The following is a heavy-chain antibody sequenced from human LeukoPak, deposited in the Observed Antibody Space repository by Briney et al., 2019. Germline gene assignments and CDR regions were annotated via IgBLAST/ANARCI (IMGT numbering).Heavy chain of an antibody. CDR3: ATSLVGAYTI. V-gene: IGHV3-23*01. CDR2: ISGSGGST. D-gene: IGHD1-26*01. Sequence: GGSLRLSCAASGFPFRDFGLSWVRQAPGKGLEWVSAISGSGGSTYYADSVKGRFTISRDNSKNTLYLQMNSLRAEDTAVYYCATSLVGAYTIWGQGTLVTVSS. CDR1: GFPFRDFG. J-gene: IGHJ4*02.